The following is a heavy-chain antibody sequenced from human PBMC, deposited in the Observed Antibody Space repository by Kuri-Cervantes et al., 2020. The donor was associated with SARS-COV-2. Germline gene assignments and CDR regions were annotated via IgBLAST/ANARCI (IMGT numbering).Heavy chain of an antibody. CDR1: GYTFTSYG. D-gene: IGHD3-22*01. CDR2: INPNNGDT. CDR3: ALGYWGSGYPRYYYYMDV. V-gene: IGHV1-2*02. J-gene: IGHJ6*03. Sequence: ASVKVSCKASGYTFTSYGISWVRQAPGQGLEWMGWINPNNGDTTYAQNFQGRVTMTRDTSINTFYMELSRLTSDDTAVYYCALGYWGSGYPRYYYYMDVWGKGTTVTVSS.